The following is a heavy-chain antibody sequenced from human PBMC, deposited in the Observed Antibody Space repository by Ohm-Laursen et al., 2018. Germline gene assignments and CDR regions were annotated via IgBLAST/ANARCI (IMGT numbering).Heavy chain of an antibody. V-gene: IGHV3-23*01. D-gene: IGHD3/OR15-3a*01. Sequence: SLRLSCAASGFTFRTYVMSWVRQAPGKGLEWVSSISGSGDNTYYADSVKGRFTISRDNAENLLYLQMDRLRDDDTAVYYCARDRDWAIDYWGQGTLVTVSS. CDR2: ISGSGDNT. J-gene: IGHJ4*02. CDR1: GFTFRTYV. CDR3: ARDRDWAIDY.